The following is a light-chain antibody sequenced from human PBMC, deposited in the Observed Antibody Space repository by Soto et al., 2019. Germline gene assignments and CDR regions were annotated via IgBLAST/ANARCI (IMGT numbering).Light chain of an antibody. J-gene: IGKJ2*01. V-gene: IGKV3-20*01. CDR2: NAS. Sequence: EIVLTQSPGTLSLSPGERATLSCRASQSVSSDFLAWYQQKSGQAPRLLIYNASRRAAGIPDRFRGSGSGTDFTLTISRLEPEDFAVYFCQQYGDSPLYSFGQGTKLEIK. CDR3: QQYGDSPLYS. CDR1: QSVSSDF.